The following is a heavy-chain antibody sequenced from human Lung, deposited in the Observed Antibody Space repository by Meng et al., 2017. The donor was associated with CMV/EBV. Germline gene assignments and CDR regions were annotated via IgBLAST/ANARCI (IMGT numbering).Heavy chain of an antibody. V-gene: IGHV4-31*03. Sequence: CTVSSGPMSGGGYCWSWIRQHAEKGLKWIGYSYYDGTTHYNPSRRSRVSISVDKSKNQFSLKLNSVTAADTAVYYCARQAPDNWFDPWGQGALVTVSS. CDR1: SGPMSGGGYC. CDR3: ARQAPDNWFDP. CDR2: SYYDGTT. J-gene: IGHJ5*02.